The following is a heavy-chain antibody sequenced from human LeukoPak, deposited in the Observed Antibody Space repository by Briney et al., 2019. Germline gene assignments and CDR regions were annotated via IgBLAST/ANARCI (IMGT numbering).Heavy chain of an antibody. V-gene: IGHV4-30-2*01. Sequence: SQTLSLTCAVSGGSISSGGYSWSWIRQPPGKGLEWIGYIYHSGSTYYNPSLKSRVTISVDRSKNQFPLKLSSVTAADTAVYYCARARVVVAATFRANWFDPWGQGTLVTVSS. D-gene: IGHD2-15*01. CDR3: ARARVVVAATFRANWFDP. J-gene: IGHJ5*02. CDR2: IYHSGST. CDR1: GGSISSGGYS.